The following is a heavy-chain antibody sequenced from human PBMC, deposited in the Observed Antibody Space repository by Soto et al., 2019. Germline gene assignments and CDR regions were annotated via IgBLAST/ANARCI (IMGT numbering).Heavy chain of an antibody. CDR2: ISWNSGSI. CDR3: AKAGPIAARTHYYYGMDV. Sequence: HPGGSLRLSCAASGFTFDDYAMHWVRQAPGKGLEWVSGISWNSGSIGYADSVKGRFTISRDNAKNSLYLQMNSLRAEDTALYYCAKAGPIAARTHYYYGMDVWGQGTTVTVSS. D-gene: IGHD6-6*01. J-gene: IGHJ6*02. V-gene: IGHV3-9*01. CDR1: GFTFDDYA.